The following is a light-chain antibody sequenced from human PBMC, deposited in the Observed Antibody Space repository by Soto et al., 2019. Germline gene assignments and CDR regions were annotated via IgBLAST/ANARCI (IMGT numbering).Light chain of an antibody. CDR1: QSVGSSY. CDR3: QQYGRPWT. V-gene: IGKV3-20*01. Sequence: EIVLTQSPGTLSLSPGERATLSCRASQSVGSSYLAWYQQKPGQAPRLLIYGASSRATGIPDRFSGSGSGTDFTLTISRLEPGDFAVYYCQQYGRPWTFGQGTKVEIK. J-gene: IGKJ1*01. CDR2: GAS.